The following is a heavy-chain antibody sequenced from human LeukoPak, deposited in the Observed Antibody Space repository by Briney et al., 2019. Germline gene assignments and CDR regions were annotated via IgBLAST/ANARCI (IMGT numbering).Heavy chain of an antibody. V-gene: IGHV3-15*04. J-gene: IGHJ4*02. Sequence: GGSLRLSCAASGFSFSDAWMSWVRQIPGKGLEWVGRIESKTDGGTTDYAAPVKGRFTISRDESTNTLYLQMNSLKSEDTAVYYCTTYGSGRKFDYWGQGILVTVSS. CDR2: IESKTDGGTT. D-gene: IGHD3-10*01. CDR1: GFSFSDAW. CDR3: TTYGSGRKFDY.